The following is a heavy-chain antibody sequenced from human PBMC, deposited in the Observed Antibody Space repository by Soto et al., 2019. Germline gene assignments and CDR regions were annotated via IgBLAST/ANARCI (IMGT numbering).Heavy chain of an antibody. D-gene: IGHD5-12*01. J-gene: IGHJ4*02. CDR3: ASSGYSGYDQGHFDY. CDR2: IYYSGST. V-gene: IGHV4-30-4*01. Sequence: SETLSLTCPVSGGSISSGDYYLSWLLQAPGKGLEWIGYIYYSGSTYYNPSLKSRVTISVDTSKNQFSLKLSSVTAADTAVYYCASSGYSGYDQGHFDYWGQGTLVTVSS. CDR1: GGSISSGDYY.